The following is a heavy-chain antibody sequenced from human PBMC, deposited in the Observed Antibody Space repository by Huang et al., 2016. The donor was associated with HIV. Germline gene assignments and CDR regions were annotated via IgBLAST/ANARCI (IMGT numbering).Heavy chain of an antibody. V-gene: IGHV4-34*01. CDR1: GGSFSGPN. D-gene: IGHD3-16*01. CDR3: ARGRGDARGFLGLDF. J-gene: IGHJ4*02. CDR2: INHSGRT. Sequence: QVQLHQWGAGLLKPSETLSLPCAVYGGSFSGPNWTWLRQTPGKGLEWIGEINHSGRTNYSPALKRRVTISLDTSKNQFSLRLRSVTAADTAVYYCARGRGDARGFLGLDFWGQGTLVTVSS.